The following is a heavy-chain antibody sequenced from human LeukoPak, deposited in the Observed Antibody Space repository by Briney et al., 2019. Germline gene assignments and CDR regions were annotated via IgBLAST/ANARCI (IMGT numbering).Heavy chain of an antibody. D-gene: IGHD6-6*01. CDR1: GGSVSSGSYY. Sequence: SSETLSLTCTVPGGSVSSGSYYWSWIRQPPGKGLEWIGYIYYSGSTNYNPSLKSRVTISVDTSKNQFSLRLSSVTAADTAVYFCARGGQSSSLLHIDYWGQGTLVTVSS. CDR2: IYYSGST. V-gene: IGHV4-61*01. J-gene: IGHJ4*02. CDR3: ARGGQSSSLLHIDY.